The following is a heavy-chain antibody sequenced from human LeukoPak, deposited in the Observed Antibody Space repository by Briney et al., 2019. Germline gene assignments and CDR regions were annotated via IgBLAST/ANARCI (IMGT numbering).Heavy chain of an antibody. V-gene: IGHV3-30*04. Sequence: PGGSLRLSCAASGFTFSSYAMHWVRQAPGKGLEWVAVISYDGSNNYYADSVKGRFTIARDNSKNTLYLQMNSLRAEDTAVYYCAREVAADYYYGSGSYEDYWGQGTLVTVSS. J-gene: IGHJ4*02. CDR2: ISYDGSNN. D-gene: IGHD3-10*01. CDR1: GFTFSSYA. CDR3: AREVAADYYYGSGSYEDY.